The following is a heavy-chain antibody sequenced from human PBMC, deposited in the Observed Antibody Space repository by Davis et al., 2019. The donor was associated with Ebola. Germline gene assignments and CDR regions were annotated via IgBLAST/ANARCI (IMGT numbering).Heavy chain of an antibody. Sequence: SETLSLTCTVSGVSISTGYWSWLGQPPGKGLEWLGYIYYSGITNYNPSPKSRVTMFVDTSKNQFSLLLSSLTTEATAVYYCSTTDPEQLWFRFDSWGQGTLVTVSS. J-gene: IGHJ4*02. CDR3: STTDPEQLWFRFDS. V-gene: IGHV4-59*01. CDR2: IYYSGIT. D-gene: IGHD1/OR15-1a*01. CDR1: GVSISTGY.